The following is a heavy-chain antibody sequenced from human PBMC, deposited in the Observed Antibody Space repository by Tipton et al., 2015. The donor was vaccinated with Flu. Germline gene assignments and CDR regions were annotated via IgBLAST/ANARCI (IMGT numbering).Heavy chain of an antibody. J-gene: IGHJ5*02. V-gene: IGHV4-4*07. CDR1: GGSILGYY. CDR2: IYTTGTT. Sequence: TLSLTCTVSGGSILGYYWSWIRQPAGKGLEWIGRIYTTGTTKYNPSLMSRVTMSVDTSKNQFFLRLTSVTAADTAVYYCAREGTKLFGFCSSNNCFYDSWGQGTLVTVSS. CDR3: AREGTKLFGFCSSNNCFYDS. D-gene: IGHD2-2*01.